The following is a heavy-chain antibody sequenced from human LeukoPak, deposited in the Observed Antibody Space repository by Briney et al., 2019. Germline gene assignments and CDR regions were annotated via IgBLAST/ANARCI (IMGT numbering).Heavy chain of an antibody. J-gene: IGHJ6*02. Sequence: ASVKVSCKASGYTFTGYYMHWVRQAPGQGLEWMGWINPNSGGTNYAQRFQGRVTMTRDTSISTAYMELSRLRSNDTAVYYCASCSTSCYTSLLGMDVWGQGTTVTVSS. CDR2: INPNSGGT. CDR1: GYTFTGYY. D-gene: IGHD2-2*02. V-gene: IGHV1-2*02. CDR3: ASCSTSCYTSLLGMDV.